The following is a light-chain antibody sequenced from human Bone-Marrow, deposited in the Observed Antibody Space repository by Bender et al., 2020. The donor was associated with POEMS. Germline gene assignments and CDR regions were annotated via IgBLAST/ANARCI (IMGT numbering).Light chain of an antibody. CDR2: QDS. CDR3: QAWDSNTFM. Sequence: SYELTQPPSVSVSPGQTASITCSGDKLGDKYTCWYQQKPGQSPLLVIYQDSKRPSGIPERFSGSNSGNTATLTISGTQAMDEADYFCQAWDSNTFMFGGGTKLTVL. J-gene: IGLJ3*02. CDR1: KLGDKY. V-gene: IGLV3-1*01.